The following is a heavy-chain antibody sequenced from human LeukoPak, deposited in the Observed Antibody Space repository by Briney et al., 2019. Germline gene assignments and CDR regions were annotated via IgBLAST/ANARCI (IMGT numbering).Heavy chain of an antibody. V-gene: IGHV1-18*04. CDR3: ARDRSSGWYEYYYYYGMDV. CDR1: GYTFTSYG. J-gene: IGHJ6*04. D-gene: IGHD6-19*01. CDR2: ISAYNGNT. Sequence: ASVKVSCKASGYTFTSYGISWVRQAPGQGLEWMGWISAYNGNTNYAQKLQGRVTMTTDTSTSTAYMELRSLRSDDTAVYYCARDRSSGWYEYYYYYGMDVWGKGTTVTVSS.